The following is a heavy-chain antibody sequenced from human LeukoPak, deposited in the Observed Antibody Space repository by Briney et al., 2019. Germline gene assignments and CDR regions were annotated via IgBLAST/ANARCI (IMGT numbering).Heavy chain of an antibody. CDR2: ISSGGGNT. D-gene: IGHD1-26*01. J-gene: IGHJ5*02. V-gene: IGHV3-23*01. CDR1: GFTFSTYA. Sequence: HPVRCLSLSCAASGFTFSTYAMSWIRQAPGKGLEWVSAISSGGGNTDYADSVKGRFTISRDNSKNTVFLQMNSLRAEDTGVYYCANRISGSSSWGQGTLVTVSS. CDR3: ANRISGSSS.